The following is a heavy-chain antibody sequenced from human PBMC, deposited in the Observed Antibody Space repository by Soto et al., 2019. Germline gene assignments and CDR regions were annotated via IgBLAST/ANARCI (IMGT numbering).Heavy chain of an antibody. J-gene: IGHJ6*03. V-gene: IGHV3-9*01. D-gene: IGHD4-4*01. CDR2: ISWNSGSI. Sequence: ESGGGLVQPGRSLRLSCAASGFTFDDYAMHWVRQAPGKGLEWVSGISWNSGSIGYADSVKGRFTISRDNAKNSLYLQMNSLRAEDTALYYCAKDRSNYYYYYYMDVWGKGTTVTVSS. CDR1: GFTFDDYA. CDR3: AKDRSNYYYYYYMDV.